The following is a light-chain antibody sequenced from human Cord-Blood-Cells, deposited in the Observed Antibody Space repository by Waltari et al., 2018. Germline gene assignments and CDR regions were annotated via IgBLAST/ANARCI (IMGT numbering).Light chain of an antibody. J-gene: IGLJ2*01. Sequence: QSALTQPPSASGSPGQSVTIPCTGTSSDVGGYNYASWYQQHPGKAPKLMIYEVSKRPSGVPDRFSGSKSGNTASLTVSGLQAEYEADYYCSSYAGSNNLVFGGGTKLTVL. CDR2: EVS. CDR1: SSDVGGYNY. CDR3: SSYAGSNNLV. V-gene: IGLV2-8*01.